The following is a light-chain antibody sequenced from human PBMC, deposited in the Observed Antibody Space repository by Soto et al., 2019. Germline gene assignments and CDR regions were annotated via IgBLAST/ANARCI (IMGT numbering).Light chain of an antibody. CDR3: QTWGTGIHV. CDR1: SGHSFYA. CDR2: LNSDGSH. Sequence: QSVLTQSPSASASLGASVKLTCTLSSGHSFYAIAWHQQQPEKGPRYLMKLNSDGSHSKGDGIPDRFSGSSSGAERYLIISSLQSEDEADYYCQTWGTGIHVFGTGTKLTVL. V-gene: IGLV4-69*01. J-gene: IGLJ1*01.